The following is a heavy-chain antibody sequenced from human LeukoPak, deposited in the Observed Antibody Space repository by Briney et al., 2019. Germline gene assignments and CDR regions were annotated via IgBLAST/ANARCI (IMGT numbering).Heavy chain of an antibody. D-gene: IGHD3-10*01. CDR2: ISGGSDYT. CDR3: AKIGVIGKWYYDI. Sequence: GGSLRLSCAASGFSFSSHGMSWVRQAPGKGPEWVSSISGGSDYTFYADSVKGRFIVSRDNSKNTLYLQMYSLRAGDTAVYYCAKIGVIGKWYYDIWGRGTLVTVSS. V-gene: IGHV3-23*01. J-gene: IGHJ2*01. CDR1: GFSFSSHG.